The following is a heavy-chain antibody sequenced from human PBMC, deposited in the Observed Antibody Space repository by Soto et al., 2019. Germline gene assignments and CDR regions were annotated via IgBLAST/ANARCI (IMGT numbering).Heavy chain of an antibody. J-gene: IGHJ6*02. CDR1: GGTFSSYA. CDR2: IIPIFGTA. CDR3: ARWVVDCSGGSCPPEGYYYYGMDV. Sequence: VQLVQSGAEVKKPGSSVKVSCKASGGTFSSYAISWVRQAPGQGLEWMGGIIPIFGTANYAQKFQGRVTITADESTSTADMELSSLRSEDTAVYYCARWVVDCSGGSCPPEGYYYYGMDVWGQGTTVTVSS. V-gene: IGHV1-69*01. D-gene: IGHD2-15*01.